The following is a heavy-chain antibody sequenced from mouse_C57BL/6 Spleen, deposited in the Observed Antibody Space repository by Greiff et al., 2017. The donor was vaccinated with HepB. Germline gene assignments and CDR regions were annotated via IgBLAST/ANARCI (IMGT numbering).Heavy chain of an antibody. D-gene: IGHD1-1*01. CDR1: GYSITSGYY. CDR2: ISYDGSN. Sequence: EVQLKESGPGLVKPSQSLSLTCSVPGYSITSGYYWNWIRQFPGNKLEWMGYISYDGSNNYNPSLKNRISITRDTSKNQFFLKLNSVTTEDTATYYCARGYYGSSYDYWGQGTTLTVSS. V-gene: IGHV3-6*01. CDR3: ARGYYGSSYDY. J-gene: IGHJ2*01.